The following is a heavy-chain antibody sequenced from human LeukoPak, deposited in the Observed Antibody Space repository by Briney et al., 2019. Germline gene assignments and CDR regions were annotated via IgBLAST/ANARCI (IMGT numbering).Heavy chain of an antibody. CDR1: GYTFTSYD. V-gene: IGHV1-8*01. D-gene: IGHD3-10*01. CDR3: ARGGYYYGLGSGDAFDI. J-gene: IGHJ3*02. CDR2: MNPNSGNT. Sequence: ASVKVSCKASGYTFTSYDINWVRQATGQGLEWMGWMNPNSGNTGYTQKFQGRVTMTRNTSISTAYMELSSLRSEDTAVYYCARGGYYYGLGSGDAFDIWGQGTMVTVSS.